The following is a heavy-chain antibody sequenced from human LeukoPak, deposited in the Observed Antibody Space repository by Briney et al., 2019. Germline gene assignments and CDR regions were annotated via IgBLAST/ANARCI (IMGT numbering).Heavy chain of an antibody. CDR2: IYSGGST. V-gene: IGHV3-53*01. CDR1: GFTVSSNY. D-gene: IGHD4-23*01. CDR3: ASLILSPSSMTTVVARDY. J-gene: IGHJ4*02. Sequence: PGGSLRLSCAASGFTVSSNYMSWVRQAPGKGLEWVSVIYSGGSTYYADSLKGRFTISRDNSKNTLYLQMNRLRAEDTAVYYCASLILSPSSMTTVVARDYWGQGTLVTVSS.